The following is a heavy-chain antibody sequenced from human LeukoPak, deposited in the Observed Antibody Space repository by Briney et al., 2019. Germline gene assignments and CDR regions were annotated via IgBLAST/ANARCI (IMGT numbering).Heavy chain of an antibody. CDR1: GGSISSSSYY. D-gene: IGHD1-14*01. CDR2: TYYSGST. V-gene: IGHV4-39*01. Sequence: SETLSLTCTVSGGSISSSSYYCGWIRQPPGKGLEWIGSTYYSGSTYYNPSLKSRVTISVDTSKNQFSLKLSSVTAADTAVYYCARSYLRSPFDYWGQGTLVTVSS. J-gene: IGHJ4*02. CDR3: ARSYLRSPFDY.